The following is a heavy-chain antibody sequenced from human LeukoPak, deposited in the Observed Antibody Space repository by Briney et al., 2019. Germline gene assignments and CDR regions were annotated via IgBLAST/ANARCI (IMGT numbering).Heavy chain of an antibody. Sequence: PGGSLRLSCAASGFTFSSYWMSWVRQAPEKGLEWVANIKQDGSEKYYVDSVKGRFTISRDNAKNSLYLQMNSLRAEDTAVYYCARDAPRGIVVVPAAHDAFDIWGQGTMVTVSS. V-gene: IGHV3-7*03. D-gene: IGHD2-2*01. CDR3: ARDAPRGIVVVPAAHDAFDI. CDR2: IKQDGSEK. J-gene: IGHJ3*02. CDR1: GFTFSSYW.